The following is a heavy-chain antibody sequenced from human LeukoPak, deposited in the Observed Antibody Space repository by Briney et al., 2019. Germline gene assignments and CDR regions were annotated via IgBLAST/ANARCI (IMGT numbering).Heavy chain of an antibody. D-gene: IGHD3-22*01. J-gene: IGHJ5*02. CDR1: GFTFSSYS. V-gene: IGHV3-21*04. Sequence: GGSLRLSCAASGFTFSSYSMNWVRQAPGKGLEWVSSISSSSSYIYYADSVKGRFTISRDNAKNSLYLQMNSLRAEDTAVYYCAAPDYYDSSGYPPISWFDPWGQGTLVTVSS. CDR2: ISSSSSYI. CDR3: AAPDYYDSSGYPPISWFDP.